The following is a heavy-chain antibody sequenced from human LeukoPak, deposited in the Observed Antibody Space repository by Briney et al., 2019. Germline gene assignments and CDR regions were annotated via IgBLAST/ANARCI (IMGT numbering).Heavy chain of an antibody. CDR1: GGAFSIHT. V-gene: IGHV1-69*02. CDR3: ARGRGSRTGSNGDYLDY. Sequence: SVKLSCKTSGGAFSIHTVNLERHGPGQGLELMGRIIPILGLRYYAQRFHGRVTITADKSTSTVYMDVTSLRSEDTAVYFCARGRGSRTGSNGDYLDYWGQGTLVTVSS. J-gene: IGHJ4*02. CDR2: IIPILGLR. D-gene: IGHD1-1*01.